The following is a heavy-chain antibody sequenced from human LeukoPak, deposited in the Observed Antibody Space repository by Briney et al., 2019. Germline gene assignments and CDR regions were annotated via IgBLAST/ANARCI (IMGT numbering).Heavy chain of an antibody. J-gene: IGHJ6*02. D-gene: IGHD1-26*01. CDR1: GYTFTRYD. Sequence: ASVKVSCKASGYTFTRYDINWVRQATGQGLEWMGWMNPNSGNTGYAQKFQGRVTMTRNTSISTAYMELSSLRSEDTAVYYCARVRVGATFPNYYYYGMDVWGQGTTVTVSS. CDR2: MNPNSGNT. CDR3: ARVRVGATFPNYYYYGMDV. V-gene: IGHV1-8*01.